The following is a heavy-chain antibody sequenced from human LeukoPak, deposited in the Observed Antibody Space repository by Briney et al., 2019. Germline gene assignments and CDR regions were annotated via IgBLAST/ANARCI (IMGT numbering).Heavy chain of an antibody. CDR1: GFSFSTYA. CDR3: ARDGGVNRGGYSGPSDY. Sequence: HPGGSLRLSCAASGFSFSTYAMSWVRQAPGKGLEWVSGICGNDGKTYYADSVKGRFTISRDNAKNSLYLQMNSLRAEDTAVYHCARDGGVNRGGYSGPSDYWGQGTLVTVSS. CDR2: ICGNDGKT. D-gene: IGHD5-12*01. V-gene: IGHV3-23*01. J-gene: IGHJ4*02.